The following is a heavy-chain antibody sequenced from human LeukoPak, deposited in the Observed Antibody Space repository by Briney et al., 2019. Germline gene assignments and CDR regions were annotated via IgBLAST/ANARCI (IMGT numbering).Heavy chain of an antibody. V-gene: IGHV3-21*01. CDR1: GFTFSSYS. Sequence: PGGSLRLSCAASGFTFSSYSMHWVRQAPGKGLEWVSSISGSSSYIYYADSVRGRFTISRDNAKNSLYLQMNSLGAEDTAVYYCARAPRYYFDYWGQGTLVTVSS. J-gene: IGHJ4*02. CDR3: ARAPRYYFDY. CDR2: ISGSSSYI.